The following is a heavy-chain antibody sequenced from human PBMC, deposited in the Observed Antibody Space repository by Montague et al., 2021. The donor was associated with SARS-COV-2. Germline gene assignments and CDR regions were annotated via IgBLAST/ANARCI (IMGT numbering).Heavy chain of an antibody. CDR1: GGSISSGSYY. D-gene: IGHD6-19*01. J-gene: IGHJ4*02. CDR2: ISINGST. CDR3: ARDIAVAGLFDY. Sequence: TLSLTCTVSGGSISSGSYYWSWIRQPAGKGLEWIGRISINGSTNYNPSLKSRVTISVDTSKNQFSLKLSSVTAADTAVYYCARDIAVAGLFDYWGQGTLVTVSS. V-gene: IGHV4-61*02.